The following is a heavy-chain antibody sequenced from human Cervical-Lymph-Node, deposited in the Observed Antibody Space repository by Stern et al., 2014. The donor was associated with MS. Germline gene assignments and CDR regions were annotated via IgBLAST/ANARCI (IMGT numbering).Heavy chain of an antibody. Sequence: VQLVESGGEVMQPGLSLKVSCAASGGTFSTYAVSWVRQAPGKGLEWMGGIIHMLGKGNFAERLQGRVTIYADKFKSTVYMEMSSLRSNDTAVYYCARSKYQLVPFSNCYYYGMDVWGQGTTVTVSS. CDR3: ARSKYQLVPFSNCYYYGMDV. CDR2: IIHMLGKG. D-gene: IGHD2-2*01. J-gene: IGHJ6*02. CDR1: GGTFSTYA. V-gene: IGHV1-69*06.